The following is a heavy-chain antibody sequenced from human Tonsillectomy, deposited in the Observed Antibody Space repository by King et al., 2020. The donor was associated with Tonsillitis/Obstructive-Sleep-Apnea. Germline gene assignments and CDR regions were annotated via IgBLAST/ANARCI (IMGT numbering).Heavy chain of an antibody. CDR3: AKGTGGGHYYYMDV. CDR2: LDGSGTNT. Sequence: VQLVESGGGLGQPGGSLRLSCAASGFTFSSYAMTWGRLAPGKGLVWVSALDGSGTNTYYADSVRGRFTISRDNSKNTLYLQMNSLRAEDTALYYCAKGTGGGHYYYMDVWGTGTTVTVSS. V-gene: IGHV3-23*04. J-gene: IGHJ6*03. CDR1: GFTFSSYA. D-gene: IGHD1-14*01.